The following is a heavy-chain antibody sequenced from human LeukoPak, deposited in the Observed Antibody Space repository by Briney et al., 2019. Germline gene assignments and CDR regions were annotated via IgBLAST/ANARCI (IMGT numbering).Heavy chain of an antibody. D-gene: IGHD3-16*02. Sequence: SETLSRSCAVYGGSFSGYYWSWIRQPPGKGLEWIGEINHSGSTNYNPSLKSRVTISVDTSKNQFSLELSSVTAADTAVYYCARVITFGGVIVKVYYYYMDVWGKGTTVTVSS. CDR2: INHSGST. V-gene: IGHV4-34*01. CDR3: ARVITFGGVIVKVYYYYMDV. J-gene: IGHJ6*03. CDR1: GGSFSGYY.